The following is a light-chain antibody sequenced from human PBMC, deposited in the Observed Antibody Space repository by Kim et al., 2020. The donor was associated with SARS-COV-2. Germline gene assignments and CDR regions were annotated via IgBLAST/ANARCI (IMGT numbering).Light chain of an antibody. J-gene: IGKJ4*01. CDR1: QSISTF. CDR3: QQRGSWPLT. V-gene: IGKV3-11*01. Sequence: LSPGDRATLSCRASQSISTFLAWYQQKPGQAPRLLIFDASNRATDIPARFSGSGSGTDFTLTISSLEPEDFAVYYCQQRGSWPLTFGGGTKVDIK. CDR2: DAS.